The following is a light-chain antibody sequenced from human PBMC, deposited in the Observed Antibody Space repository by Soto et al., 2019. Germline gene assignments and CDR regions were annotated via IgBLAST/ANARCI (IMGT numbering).Light chain of an antibody. CDR3: SSYADNNGLV. V-gene: IGLV2-8*01. Sequence: QSALTQPPSASGSPGQSVTISCTGTSSDVGRSNYVSWYQHHPGKAPKLMIHEANKRPSGVPDRFSGSKSGNTASLTVSGLRAEDEADYYCSSYADNNGLVFGGGTKVTVL. CDR2: EAN. CDR1: SSDVGRSNY. J-gene: IGLJ2*01.